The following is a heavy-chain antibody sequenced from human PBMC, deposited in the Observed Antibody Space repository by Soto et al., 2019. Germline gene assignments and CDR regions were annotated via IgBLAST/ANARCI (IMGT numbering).Heavy chain of an antibody. CDR3: ARERITIFGVVIDYYYYGMDV. V-gene: IGHV3-30-3*01. CDR2: ISYDGSNK. Sequence: GSLRLSCAASGFTFSSYAMHWVRQAPGKGLEWVAVISYDGSNKYYADSVKGRFTISRDNSKNTLYLQMNSLRAEDTAVYYCARERITIFGVVIDYYYYGMDVWGQGTTVTVSS. D-gene: IGHD3-3*01. CDR1: GFTFSSYA. J-gene: IGHJ6*02.